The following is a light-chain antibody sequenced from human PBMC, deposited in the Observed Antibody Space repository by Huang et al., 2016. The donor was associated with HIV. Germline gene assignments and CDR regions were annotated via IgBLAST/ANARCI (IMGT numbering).Light chain of an antibody. V-gene: IGKV2-29*02. CDR3: MQGIHLSSP. CDR1: QSLLHSDGKTY. CDR2: EVA. Sequence: SQTPLSLSVTPGQPASISGKSSQSLLHSDGKTYLYWDVQKAGHSPQLLMYEVANRFSGVPDSFSGSGSGTSFTLKISRVEAEDVGIYYGMQGIHLSSPFGGGTKIEI. J-gene: IGKJ4*01.